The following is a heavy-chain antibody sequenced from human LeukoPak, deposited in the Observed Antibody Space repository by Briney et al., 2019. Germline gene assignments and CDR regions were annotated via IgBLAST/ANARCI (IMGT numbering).Heavy chain of an antibody. J-gene: IGHJ5*02. CDR1: GGTFSSYT. D-gene: IGHD1-7*01. V-gene: IGHV1-69*06. Sequence: ASVKVSCKASGGTFSSYTISWVRQAPGEGLEWMGGIIPILGTANSATRFQARVKITPDKSTSTAYMELSRLRSADTAVYYCARDNYAGANWSDTWGQGTLVTVSS. CDR2: IIPILGTA. CDR3: ARDNYAGANWSDT.